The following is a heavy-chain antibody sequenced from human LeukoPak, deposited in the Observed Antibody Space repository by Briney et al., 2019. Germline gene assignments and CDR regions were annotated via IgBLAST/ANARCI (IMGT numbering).Heavy chain of an antibody. CDR1: GYTFTSYG. J-gene: IGHJ5*02. V-gene: IGHV1-18*01. CDR3: ARDGGQSYDILTGYYNNDWFDP. D-gene: IGHD3-9*01. CDR2: ISAYNGNT. Sequence: ASVKVSCKASGYTFTSYGISWVRQAPGQGLEWMGWISAYNGNTNYAQKLQGRVTMTIDTSTSTAYMELRSLRSDDTAVYYCARDGGQSYDILTGYYNNDWFDPWGQGTLVTVSS.